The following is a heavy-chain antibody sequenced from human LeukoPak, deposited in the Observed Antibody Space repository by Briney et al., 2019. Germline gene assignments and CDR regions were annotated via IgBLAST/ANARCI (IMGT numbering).Heavy chain of an antibody. D-gene: IGHD6-13*01. CDR3: ARDGSGWSRDY. CDR1: GFNFSPCA. Sequence: GGSLRLSCAASGFNFSPCAMTWVRQAPRKGLEWVSAITAGTTHIYYADSVKGRFTTSRDDAKTSLYLQLSSLRTEDTAVYYCARDGSGWSRDYWGQGTLVTVSS. V-gene: IGHV3-21*01. CDR2: ITAGTTHI. J-gene: IGHJ4*02.